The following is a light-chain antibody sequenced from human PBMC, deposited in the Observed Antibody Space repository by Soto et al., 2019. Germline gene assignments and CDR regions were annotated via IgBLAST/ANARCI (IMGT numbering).Light chain of an antibody. V-gene: IGLV2-23*02. CDR1: NSDVGSYNI. CDR2: DVS. J-gene: IGLJ3*02. Sequence: QSALTQPASVSGSPGQSITISCTGTNSDVGSYNIVSWYQQHPGKAPKLMIHDVSRRPSGVSNRFSGSKSGNTASLTISGLQAEDEADYYCCSYAGSRWVFGGGTKLTV. CDR3: CSYAGSRWV.